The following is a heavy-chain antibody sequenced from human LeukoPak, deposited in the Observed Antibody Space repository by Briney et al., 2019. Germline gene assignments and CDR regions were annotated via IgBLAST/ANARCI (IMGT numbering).Heavy chain of an antibody. Sequence: PSETLSLTCAVYGGSFSGYYWSWIRQPPGKGLEWIGEINHSGSTNYNPSLKSRVTISVDTSKNQFSLKLSSVTAADTAVYYCARRLAPWGQGTLVTVSS. CDR1: GGSFSGYY. J-gene: IGHJ4*02. V-gene: IGHV4-34*01. CDR2: INHSGST. CDR3: ARRLAP.